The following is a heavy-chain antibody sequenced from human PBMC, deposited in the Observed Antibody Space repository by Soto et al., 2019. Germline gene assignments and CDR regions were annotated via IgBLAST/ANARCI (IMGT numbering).Heavy chain of an antibody. V-gene: IGHV3-49*03. CDR3: TRDDLWFGEIDAFDI. CDR1: GFTFGDYA. D-gene: IGHD3-10*01. CDR2: IRSKAYGGTT. J-gene: IGHJ3*02. Sequence: GGSLRLSCTASGFTFGDYAMSWFRQAPGKGLEWVGFIRSKAYGGTTEYAASVKGRFTISRDDSKSIAYLQMNSLKTEDTAVYYCTRDDLWFGEIDAFDIWGQGTMVTVSS.